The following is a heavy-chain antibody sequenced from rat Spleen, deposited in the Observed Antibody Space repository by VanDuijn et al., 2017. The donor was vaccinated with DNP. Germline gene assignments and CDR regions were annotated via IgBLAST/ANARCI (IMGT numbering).Heavy chain of an antibody. V-gene: IGHV5-25*01. CDR1: GFTFSTFP. J-gene: IGHJ2*01. CDR3: ARRSYYFDY. CDR2: ITNGGVNT. Sequence: EVQLVESGGGLVQPGRSLKLSCVASGFTFSTFPMAWVRQAPTKGLEWVASITNGGVNTYYRDSVKGRFTVSRENAQSTLYLQMNSLRSEDTATYYCARRSYYFDYWGQGVMVTVSS.